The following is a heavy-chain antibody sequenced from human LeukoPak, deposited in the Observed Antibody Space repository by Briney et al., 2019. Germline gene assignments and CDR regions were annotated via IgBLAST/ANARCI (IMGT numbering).Heavy chain of an antibody. CDR1: GYSISSGYY. D-gene: IGHD3-22*01. CDR2: IDHSGST. J-gene: IGHJ3*02. CDR3: ARLYYYDSSGYYSVDAFDI. Sequence: SEILSLTCTVSGYSISSGYYWGWIRQPPGKGLEWTGSIDHSGSTYYNPSLKSRVTISVDTSKNQFSLKLSSVTAADTAVYYCARLYYYDSSGYYSVDAFDIWGQGTMVTVSS. V-gene: IGHV4-38-2*02.